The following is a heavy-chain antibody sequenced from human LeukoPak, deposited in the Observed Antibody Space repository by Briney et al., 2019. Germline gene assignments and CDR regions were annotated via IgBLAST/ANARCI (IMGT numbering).Heavy chain of an antibody. J-gene: IGHJ4*02. D-gene: IGHD3-10*01. V-gene: IGHV4-59*08. Sequence: SETLSLTCTVSGGSISNYYWSWIRQPPGRGLEWIGHIYYSGATRYNPSLKSRITISVDTSKNQFSLMLSSVTAADTAVYYCARFGITVVRGGKYYFDYWGQGTLVTVSS. CDR3: ARFGITVVRGGKYYFDY. CDR2: IYYSGAT. CDR1: GGSISNYY.